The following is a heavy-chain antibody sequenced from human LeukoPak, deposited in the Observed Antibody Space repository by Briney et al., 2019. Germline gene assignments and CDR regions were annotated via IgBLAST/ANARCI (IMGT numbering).Heavy chain of an antibody. CDR1: GFTVSSNY. D-gene: IGHD6-13*01. CDR2: IYSGGST. J-gene: IGHJ4*02. V-gene: IGHV3-53*01. CDR3: ARRTPYYGGSWYFDY. Sequence: GGSLRLSCAASGFTVSSNYMSWVRQAPGKGLEWVSVIYSGGSTYYADSVKGRFTISRDNSKNTLYLQMNSLRAEDTAVYYCARRTPYYGGSWYFDYWGQGTLVTVSS.